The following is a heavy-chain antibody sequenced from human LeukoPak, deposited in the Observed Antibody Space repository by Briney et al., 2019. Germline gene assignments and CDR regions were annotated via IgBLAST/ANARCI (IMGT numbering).Heavy chain of an antibody. CDR3: ARVFQSLYDSSEGFDP. D-gene: IGHD3-22*01. Sequence: GASVKVSCKASGGTFSSYAISWVRQAPGQGLEWMGRIIPILGIANYAQKLQGRVTITADKSTSTAYMELSSLRSEDTAVYYCARVFQSLYDSSEGFDPWGQGTLVTVSS. CDR2: IIPILGIA. J-gene: IGHJ5*02. CDR1: GGTFSSYA. V-gene: IGHV1-69*04.